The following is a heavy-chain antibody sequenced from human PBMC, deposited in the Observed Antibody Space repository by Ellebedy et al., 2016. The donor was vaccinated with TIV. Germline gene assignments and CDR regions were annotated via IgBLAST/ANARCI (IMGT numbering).Heavy chain of an antibody. Sequence: GGSLRLSXAVSGFTVSSNYMSWVRQAPGRGLEWVSVIYSGGTTDYIASVKGRFSISRGTSKNTLLLQMNSLRADDTAIYYCAVGRPNYGDFPSWGQGTLVTVSS. CDR2: IYSGGTT. V-gene: IGHV3-53*01. J-gene: IGHJ5*02. CDR3: AVGRPNYGDFPS. CDR1: GFTVSSNY. D-gene: IGHD4-17*01.